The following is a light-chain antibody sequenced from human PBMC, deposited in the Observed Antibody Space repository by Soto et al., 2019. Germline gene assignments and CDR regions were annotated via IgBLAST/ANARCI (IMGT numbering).Light chain of an antibody. J-gene: IGLJ2*01. CDR3: LLSYTSGRPV. Sequence: QAVVTQEPSLTVSPGGTVTLTCGSSTGAVTSGHYPSWFQQKLGQAPRTLICDTSNKQSWTPARFSGSLLGGKAALTLSGAQPEDEADYYCLLSYTSGRPVFGGGTKLTVL. V-gene: IGLV7-46*01. CDR2: DTS. CDR1: TGAVTSGHY.